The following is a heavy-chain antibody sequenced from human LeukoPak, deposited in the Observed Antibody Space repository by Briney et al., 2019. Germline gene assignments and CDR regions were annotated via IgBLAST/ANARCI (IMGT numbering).Heavy chain of an antibody. D-gene: IGHD3-22*01. V-gene: IGHV3-23*01. CDR3: AKYPAYYYDSSGYYY. Sequence: GGSLRPSCAASGFTFNSYAMSWVRQAPGKGLEWVSAISGSGGSTYYADSVKGRFTISRDNSKNTLYLQMNSLRAEDTAVYYCAKYPAYYYDSSGYYYWGQGTLVTVSS. J-gene: IGHJ4*02. CDR1: GFTFNSYA. CDR2: ISGSGGST.